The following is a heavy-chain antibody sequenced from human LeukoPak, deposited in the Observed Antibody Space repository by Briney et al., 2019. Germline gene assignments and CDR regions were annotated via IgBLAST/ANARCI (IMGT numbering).Heavy chain of an antibody. V-gene: IGHV1-24*01. Sequence: GASVKVSCKVSGYTLTELSMHWVRQAPGKGLEWMGGFDPEDGETIYAQKFQGRVTMTRDTSISTAYMELSSLRSEDTAVYYCARRNYGNSRRWVDPWGQGTPVTVSS. CDR1: GYTLTELS. J-gene: IGHJ5*02. D-gene: IGHD4-23*01. CDR3: ARRNYGNSRRWVDP. CDR2: FDPEDGET.